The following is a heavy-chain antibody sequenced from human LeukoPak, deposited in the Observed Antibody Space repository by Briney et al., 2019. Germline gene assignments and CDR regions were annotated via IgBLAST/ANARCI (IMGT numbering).Heavy chain of an antibody. CDR2: IYYSGRT. CDR3: ARVPYAAMVTSARQYGFDI. Sequence: PSETLSLTCTVSGGSISNSSHYWGWIRQPPGKGLEWIGYIYYSGRTNYNPSLKSRVTISVDKSKNQLSLNLNSVTAADTAVYYCARVPYAAMVTSARQYGFDIWGQGSMVTVSS. V-gene: IGHV4-61*05. D-gene: IGHD5-18*01. J-gene: IGHJ3*02. CDR1: GGSISNSSHY.